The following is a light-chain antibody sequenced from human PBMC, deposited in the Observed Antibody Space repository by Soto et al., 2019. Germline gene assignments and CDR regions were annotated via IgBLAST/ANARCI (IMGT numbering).Light chain of an antibody. CDR2: SNN. CDR3: AAWDDSLNGPHYV. J-gene: IGLJ1*01. CDR1: SSNIETNT. V-gene: IGLV1-44*01. Sequence: QSVLTQPPSASGTPGQRVTISCSGSSSNIETNTVSWYQQLPRTAPKLLIYSNNQRPSGVPDRFSGSKSGTSASLAISGLQSEDEADYYCAAWDDSLNGPHYVFGTRTKLTVL.